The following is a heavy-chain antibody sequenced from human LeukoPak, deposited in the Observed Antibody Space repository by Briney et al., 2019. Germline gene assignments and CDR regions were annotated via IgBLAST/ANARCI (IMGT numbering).Heavy chain of an antibody. CDR1: GFTFSSYG. J-gene: IGHJ4*02. Sequence: GGSLRLSCAASGFTFSSYGMHWVRQAPGKGLEWVSCISTGGSTIYYADSVKGRFTISRDNAKSSLYLQMNSLRAEDTAVYYCVRDKGTITGRSDYWGQGTLVTVSS. V-gene: IGHV3-48*04. D-gene: IGHD1-14*01. CDR2: ISTGGSTI. CDR3: VRDKGTITGRSDY.